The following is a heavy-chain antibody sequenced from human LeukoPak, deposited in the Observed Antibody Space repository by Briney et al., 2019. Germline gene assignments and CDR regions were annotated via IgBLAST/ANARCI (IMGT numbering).Heavy chain of an antibody. CDR3: AKSHSSSSTY. CDR2: ISGSGGST. J-gene: IGHJ4*02. Sequence: GGSLRLSCAASGFTFNGYAMNWVRQAPGKGLEWVSAISGSGGSTYYADSVKGRFTISRDNSKNTLYLQMNSLRAEDTAVYYCAKSHSSSSTYWGQGTLVTVSS. D-gene: IGHD6-13*01. V-gene: IGHV3-23*01. CDR1: GFTFNGYA.